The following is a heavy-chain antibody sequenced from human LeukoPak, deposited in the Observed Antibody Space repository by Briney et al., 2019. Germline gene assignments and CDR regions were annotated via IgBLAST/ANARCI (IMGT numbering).Heavy chain of an antibody. Sequence: SETLSLTCTVSGGSISSYYWSWIRQPPGKGLEWIGCIYYSGSTNYNPSLKSRVTISVDTSKNQFSLKLSSVTAADTAVYYCARAPNLYSGSWFDWGQGTLVTVSS. CDR2: IYYSGST. CDR1: GGSISSYY. D-gene: IGHD6-13*01. J-gene: IGHJ4*02. CDR3: ARAPNLYSGSWFD. V-gene: IGHV4-59*01.